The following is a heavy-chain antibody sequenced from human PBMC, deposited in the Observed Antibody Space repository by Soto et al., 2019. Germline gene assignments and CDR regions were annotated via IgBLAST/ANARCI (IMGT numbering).Heavy chain of an antibody. CDR2: ISYDGSNK. CDR1: GLTLSSSG. J-gene: IGHJ4*02. Sequence: GGYLRLSCAASGLTLSSSGMHWVRQAPGKGLEWVAVISYDGSNKYYADSVKGRFPISRENSQKPLYLQMNSLRAEDTSVYYCAKEYLELTRPESGYFDFWGQETLVTVSS. CDR3: AKEYLELTRPESGYFDF. V-gene: IGHV3-30*18. D-gene: IGHD1-7*01.